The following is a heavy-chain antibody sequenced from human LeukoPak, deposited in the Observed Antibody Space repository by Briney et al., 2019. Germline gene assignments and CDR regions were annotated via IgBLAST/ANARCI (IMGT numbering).Heavy chain of an antibody. V-gene: IGHV4-59*01. J-gene: IGHJ3*02. D-gene: IGHD2/OR15-2a*01. CDR2: IYYSGST. CDR3: ARVVHEYPAAFDI. Sequence: SETLSLTCTVSGGSISSYYWSWIRQPPGKGLEWIGYIYYSGSTNYNPSLKSRVTISVDTSKNQFSLKLSSVTAADTAVYYCARVVHEYPAAFDIRGQGTMVTVSS. CDR1: GGSISSYY.